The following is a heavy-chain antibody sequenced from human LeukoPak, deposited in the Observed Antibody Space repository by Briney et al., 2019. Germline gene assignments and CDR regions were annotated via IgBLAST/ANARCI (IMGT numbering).Heavy chain of an antibody. Sequence: GGSLRLSCAASGFTFSSYAMSWVRQAPGKGLEWVSAISGSGGSTYYADSVKGRFTISRDNSKNTLYLQMNSLRAEDTAVYYCAKELQYYDFWSGYYGMDVWGQGTTVTVSS. J-gene: IGHJ6*02. D-gene: IGHD3-3*01. CDR3: AKELQYYDFWSGYYGMDV. CDR1: GFTFSSYA. V-gene: IGHV3-23*01. CDR2: ISGSGGST.